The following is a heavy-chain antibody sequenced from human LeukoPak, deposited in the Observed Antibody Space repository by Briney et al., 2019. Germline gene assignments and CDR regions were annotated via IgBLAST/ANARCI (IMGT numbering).Heavy chain of an antibody. V-gene: IGHV3-11*01. D-gene: IGHD6-13*01. Sequence: GGSLRLSCAASGFSFKDYYFSWIRQAPGKGLEWVSFINVNGGAMYYADFVKGRFTISRDNAKSSLYLEMNSLRIEETAVYYCARRARIPATGSYYFDYWGQGSLVTVSS. CDR3: ARRARIPATGSYYFDY. CDR1: GFSFKDYY. J-gene: IGHJ4*02. CDR2: INVNGGAM.